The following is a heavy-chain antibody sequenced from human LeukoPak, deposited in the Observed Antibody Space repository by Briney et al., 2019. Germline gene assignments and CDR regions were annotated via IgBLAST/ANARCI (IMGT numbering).Heavy chain of an antibody. V-gene: IGHV3-23*01. CDR3: AKALPVYCSSTSCYLFDY. CDR2: ISGSGGST. CDR1: GFTFSSYA. J-gene: IGHJ4*02. D-gene: IGHD2-2*01. Sequence: GGSLRLSCAASGFTFSSYAMSWVRQAPGKGLEWVSAISGSGGSTYYADSVKGRFTISRDNSKNTLYLQMNSLRAEDTAVYYCAKALPVYCSSTSCYLFDYWGQGPLVTVSS.